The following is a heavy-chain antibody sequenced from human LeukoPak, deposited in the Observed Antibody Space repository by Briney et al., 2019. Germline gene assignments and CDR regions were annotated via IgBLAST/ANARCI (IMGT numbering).Heavy chain of an antibody. J-gene: IGHJ6*02. CDR1: GFTFSSYS. Sequence: GGSLRLSCAASGFTFSSYSMNWVRQAPGKGLEWVSSISSSSSYIYYADSVKGRFTISRDNAKNSLYLQMNSLRAEDTAVYYCARDIVVVVAATPNYYGMDVWGQGTTVTVSS. D-gene: IGHD2-15*01. V-gene: IGHV3-21*01. CDR2: ISSSSSYI. CDR3: ARDIVVVVAATPNYYGMDV.